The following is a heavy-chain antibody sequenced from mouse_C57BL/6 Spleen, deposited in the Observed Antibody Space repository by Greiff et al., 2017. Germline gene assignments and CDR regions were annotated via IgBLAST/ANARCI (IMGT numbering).Heavy chain of an antibody. D-gene: IGHD1-1*01. CDR3: ARSTTDYYAMDY. Sequence: VQLKESGPVLVKPGASVKMSCKASGYTFTDYYMNWVKQSHGKSLEWIGVINPYNGGTSYNQKFKGKATLTVDKSSSTAYMELNSLTSEDSAVYYCARSTTDYYAMDYWGQGTSVTVSS. CDR2: INPYNGGT. CDR1: GYTFTDYY. J-gene: IGHJ4*01. V-gene: IGHV1-19*01.